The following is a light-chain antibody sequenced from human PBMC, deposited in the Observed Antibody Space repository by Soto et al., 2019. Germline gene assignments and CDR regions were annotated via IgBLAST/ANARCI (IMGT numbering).Light chain of an antibody. CDR2: DTS. J-gene: IGKJ1*01. V-gene: IGKV3-11*01. CDR3: QKRSDWPPK. Sequence: EIVSTNSQATLSFSPVERSTLSCRASQTVGSYLAWFRQTPGQAPRLLIYDTSIRATGIPARFSGSGSGTDFTLTISSLEAEDFAVYYCQKRSDWPPKFGQGTTVDIK. CDR1: QTVGSY.